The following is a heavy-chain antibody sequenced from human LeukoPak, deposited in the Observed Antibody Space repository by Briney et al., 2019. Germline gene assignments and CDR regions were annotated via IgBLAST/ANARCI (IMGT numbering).Heavy chain of an antibody. Sequence: GASVKVSCKASGYTFTSHDINWVRQATGQGLEWMGWMSPNSGDTGYAQKFQGRVTMTSDSSISTAYMELSSLRSDDTAIYYCVRTPPNWGFDYWGQGTLVTVSS. CDR2: MSPNSGDT. D-gene: IGHD7-27*01. J-gene: IGHJ4*02. V-gene: IGHV1-8*01. CDR3: VRTPPNWGFDY. CDR1: GYTFTSHD.